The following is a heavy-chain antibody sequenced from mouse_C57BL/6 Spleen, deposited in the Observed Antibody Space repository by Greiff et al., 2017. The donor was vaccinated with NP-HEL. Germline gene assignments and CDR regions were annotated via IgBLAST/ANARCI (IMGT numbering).Heavy chain of an antibody. CDR2: IYPGGGGT. V-gene: IGHV1-55*01. Sequence: QVQLQQPGAELVKPGASVKMSCKASGYTFTSYWITWVKQRPGQGLEWIGDIYPGGGGTNYNEKFKSKATLTVDTSSSTAYMQLSSLTSEDSAVYYCARGNSYYYAMDYWGQGTSVTVSS. D-gene: IGHD2-1*01. CDR3: ARGNSYYYAMDY. CDR1: GYTFTSYW. J-gene: IGHJ4*01.